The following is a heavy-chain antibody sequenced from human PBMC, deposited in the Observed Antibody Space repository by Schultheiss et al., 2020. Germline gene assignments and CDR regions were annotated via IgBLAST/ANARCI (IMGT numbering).Heavy chain of an antibody. CDR1: GFTFDDYA. CDR2: ISGSGGST. J-gene: IGHJ4*02. Sequence: GGSLRLSCAASGFTFDDYAMHWVRQAPGKGLEWVSAISGSGGSTYYADSVKGRFTISRDNSKNTLYLQMNSLRAEDTAVYYCARDPYSSGPNYFDYWGQGTLVTVSS. CDR3: ARDPYSSGPNYFDY. D-gene: IGHD6-19*01. V-gene: IGHV3-23*01.